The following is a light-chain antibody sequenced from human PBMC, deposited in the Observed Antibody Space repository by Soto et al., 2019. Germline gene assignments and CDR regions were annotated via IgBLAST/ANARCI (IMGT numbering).Light chain of an antibody. V-gene: IGKV3-15*01. CDR2: RAS. Sequence: EIVMTQSPATLSVSPGGSATLSCRASQHVSSNFAWYRQKPGQAPTLLIYRASTRATGIPARFSGSGSGTEFSLTIRSLQSEDFAVYYCQPYNNWPYTFGQGTKLEIK. J-gene: IGKJ2*01. CDR1: QHVSSN. CDR3: QPYNNWPYT.